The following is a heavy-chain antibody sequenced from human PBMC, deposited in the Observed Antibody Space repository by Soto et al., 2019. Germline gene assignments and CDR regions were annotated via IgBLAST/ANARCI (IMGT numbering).Heavy chain of an antibody. CDR3: ARALREGLPIYYFDS. D-gene: IGHD1-26*01. J-gene: IGHJ4*02. CDR1: GFSLSKARMG. CDR2: IFWNDER. V-gene: IGHV2-26*01. Sequence: QVTLKESGPVLVKPTETLTLTCTVSGFSLSKARMGVSWIRQPPGKALEWLAHIFWNDERSYNTSLKSRLTISRETPNSQVVLTMTNVDPVDTGTYFCARALREGLPIYYFDSWGQGTLVTVSS.